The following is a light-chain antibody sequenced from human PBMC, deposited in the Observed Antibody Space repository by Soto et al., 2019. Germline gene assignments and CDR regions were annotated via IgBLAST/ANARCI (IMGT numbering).Light chain of an antibody. Sequence: EIVLTQSPATLSLSPGERATLSCRASQSVSSSLAWYQKKPGQTPRLLIYDASTRATGFPARFSGSGSGTEFTLTISSLQSEDFAVYYCQQYNNWPLTFGGGTKVDIK. CDR3: QQYNNWPLT. V-gene: IGKV3D-15*01. CDR1: QSVSSS. J-gene: IGKJ4*01. CDR2: DAS.